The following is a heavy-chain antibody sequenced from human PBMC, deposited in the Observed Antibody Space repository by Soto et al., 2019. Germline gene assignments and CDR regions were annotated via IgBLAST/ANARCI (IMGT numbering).Heavy chain of an antibody. Sequence: EVQVVESGGGLVQPGRSLRLSCSFSGFTSGDYGLTWVRQAPGKGLEWVGFTTSTAYGGTTEYAASVKGRFIISRDDSKSVAYLQMNRLQTEDTAIYYCSRDGDYYGLDVWGRGTTVTVSS. V-gene: IGHV3-49*04. CDR3: SRDGDYYGLDV. D-gene: IGHD3-3*01. J-gene: IGHJ6*02. CDR1: GFTSGDYG. CDR2: TTSTAYGGTT.